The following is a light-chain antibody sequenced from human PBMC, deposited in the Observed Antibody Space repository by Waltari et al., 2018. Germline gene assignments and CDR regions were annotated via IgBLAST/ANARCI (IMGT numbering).Light chain of an antibody. Sequence: QSALTQPASVSGSPGQSITIPGTGTSSDVGGYNYVSGYQQHPGKAPKLMIFDVSNRPSGVSNRFSGSKSGNTASLTISGLQAEDEADYYCSSYISSSTLEVFGGGTRLTVL. CDR1: SSDVGGYNY. V-gene: IGLV2-14*03. CDR3: SSYISSSTLEV. CDR2: DVS. J-gene: IGLJ3*02.